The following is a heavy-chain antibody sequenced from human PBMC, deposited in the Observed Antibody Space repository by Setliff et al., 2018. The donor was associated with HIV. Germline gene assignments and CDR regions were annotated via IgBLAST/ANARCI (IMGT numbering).Heavy chain of an antibody. CDR1: GYSISSGYY. V-gene: IGHV4-38-2*02. D-gene: IGHD6-13*01. J-gene: IGHJ4*02. CDR3: ARLAGQRTIAAADYFFDF. Sequence: SETLSLTCTVSGYSISSGYYWGWIRQPPGKGLEWIGSIYHSGSSYYSPSLKSRVTLYLDTSKNQFSLTLNSLTAADTAVYYCARLAGQRTIAAADYFFDFWGQGALVTVSS. CDR2: IYHSGSS.